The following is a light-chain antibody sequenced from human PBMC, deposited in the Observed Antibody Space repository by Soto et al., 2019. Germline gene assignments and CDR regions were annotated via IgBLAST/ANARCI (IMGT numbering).Light chain of an antibody. Sequence: QSVLTQPASVSGSPGQSITISCTGSSSDVGGHNYVSWYQQHPGKAPKLMIYKVTKRPSGVSNRFSGSKSGNTASLTISGLQAEDEADYYCSSYTFTSTLYVFGTGTKVTVL. CDR2: KVT. V-gene: IGLV2-14*01. CDR1: SSDVGGHNY. CDR3: SSYTFTSTLYV. J-gene: IGLJ1*01.